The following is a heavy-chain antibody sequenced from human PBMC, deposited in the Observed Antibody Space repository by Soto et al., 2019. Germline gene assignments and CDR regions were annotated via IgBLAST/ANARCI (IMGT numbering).Heavy chain of an antibody. CDR1: GFIFSEST. V-gene: IGHV3-64D*06. Sequence: GGSLRLSCSASGFIFSESTIYWVRQVPGKGLEAISAVSTSGRSTYYADSVKDRFTISRDNSKNTLFLQMGSLRPEDTAIYYCVKQAHGLDGVACEYWGQGTQVTVSS. CDR3: VKQAHGLDGVACEY. CDR2: VSTSGRST. J-gene: IGHJ4*02. D-gene: IGHD2-15*01.